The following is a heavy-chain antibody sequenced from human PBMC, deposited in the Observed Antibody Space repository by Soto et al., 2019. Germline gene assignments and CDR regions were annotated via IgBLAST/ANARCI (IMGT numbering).Heavy chain of an antibody. D-gene: IGHD6-19*01. CDR3: ARDRNQGIAVADGPVGAFDI. Sequence: QVQLVQSGAEVKKPGSSVKVSCKASGGTFSSYAISWVRQAPGQGLEWMVWIIHIFGTANYAQKFQGRVTITADKSTSTAYMELSSLRSEDTAVYYCARDRNQGIAVADGPVGAFDIWGQGTMVTVSS. CDR1: GGTFSSYA. V-gene: IGHV1-69*06. J-gene: IGHJ3*02. CDR2: IIHIFGTA.